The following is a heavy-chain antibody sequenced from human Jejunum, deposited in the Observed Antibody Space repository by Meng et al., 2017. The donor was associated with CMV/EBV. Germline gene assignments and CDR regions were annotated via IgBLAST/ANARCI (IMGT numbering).Heavy chain of an antibody. Sequence: EDIFTGHYIHWMRQAPGQGLEWMGWIKANSGGTKYAQKFQGRVTMTRDTSITTAYVDLSRLTSDDTAVYYCARGSTWYTYDASDMWGQGTRVTVSS. J-gene: IGHJ3*02. CDR3: ARGSTWYTYDASDM. D-gene: IGHD6-13*01. CDR1: EDIFTGHY. V-gene: IGHV1-2*02. CDR2: IKANSGGT.